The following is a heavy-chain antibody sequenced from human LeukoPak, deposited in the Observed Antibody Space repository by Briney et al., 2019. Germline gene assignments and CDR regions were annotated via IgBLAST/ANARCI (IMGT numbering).Heavy chain of an antibody. V-gene: IGHV1-2*02. CDR1: GYTFTGYY. CDR3: ARGGGSYYSWFDP. Sequence: GASVKVSCKASGYTFTGYYMHWVRQAPGQGLEWMGWNNPNSGGTNYAQKFQGRVTMTRDTSISTAYMELSRLRSDDTAVYYCARGGGSYYSWFDPWGQGTLVTVSS. CDR2: NNPNSGGT. J-gene: IGHJ5*02. D-gene: IGHD1-26*01.